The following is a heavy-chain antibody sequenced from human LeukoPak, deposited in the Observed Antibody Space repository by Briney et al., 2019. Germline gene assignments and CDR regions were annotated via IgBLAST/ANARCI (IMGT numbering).Heavy chain of an antibody. CDR1: GGAFSSYA. Sequence: SVKVSCKASGGAFSSYAISWVRQAPGQGLEWMGGIIPIFGTANYAQKFQGRVTITADESTSTAYMELSSLRSEDTAVYYCARDRAVQRDGLSGRALGYFDYWGQGTLVTVSS. V-gene: IGHV1-69*13. CDR2: IIPIFGTA. J-gene: IGHJ4*02. CDR3: ARDRAVQRDGLSGRALGYFDY. D-gene: IGHD1-26*01.